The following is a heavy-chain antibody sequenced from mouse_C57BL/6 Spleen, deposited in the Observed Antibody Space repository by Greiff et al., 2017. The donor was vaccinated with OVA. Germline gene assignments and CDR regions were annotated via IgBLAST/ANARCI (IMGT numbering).Heavy chain of an antibody. Sequence: QVQLQQPGAELVRPGTSVKLSCKASGYTFTSYWMHWVKQRPGQGLEWIGVIDPSDSYTNYNQKFKGKATLTVDTSSSTAYMQLSSLTSADSAVYYCAAYYSNYKDLDYWGQGTSVTVSS. CDR1: GYTFTSYW. CDR3: AAYYSNYKDLDY. V-gene: IGHV1-59*01. CDR2: IDPSDSYT. J-gene: IGHJ4*01. D-gene: IGHD2-5*01.